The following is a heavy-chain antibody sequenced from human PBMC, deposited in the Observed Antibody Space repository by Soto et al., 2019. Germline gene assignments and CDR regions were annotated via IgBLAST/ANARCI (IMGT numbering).Heavy chain of an antibody. D-gene: IGHD3-22*01. V-gene: IGHV3-23*01. CDR1: GFTFSSYA. CDR3: AKDLTGYYDSSDFDY. Sequence: GGSLRLSCAASGFTFSSYAMSWVRQAPGKGLEWVSAISGSGGSTYYADSVKGRFTISRDNSKNTLYLQMNSLRAEDTAVYYCAKDLTGYYDSSDFDYWGQGTLVTVSS. CDR2: ISGSGGST. J-gene: IGHJ4*02.